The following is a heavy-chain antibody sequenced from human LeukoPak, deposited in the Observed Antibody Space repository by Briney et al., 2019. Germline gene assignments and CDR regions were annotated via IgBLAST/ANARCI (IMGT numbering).Heavy chain of an antibody. CDR2: ISSSGSTI. CDR1: GFTFSDYY. D-gene: IGHD3-10*01. CDR3: ASPVLLWFGELLFRPMDV. J-gene: IGHJ6*04. V-gene: IGHV3-11*04. Sequence: GGSLRLSCAASGFTFSDYYMSWIRQAPGKGLEWVSYISSSGSTIYYADSVKGRFTISRDNAKNSLYLQVNSLRAEDTAVYYCASPVLLWFGELLFRPMDVWGKGTTVTVSS.